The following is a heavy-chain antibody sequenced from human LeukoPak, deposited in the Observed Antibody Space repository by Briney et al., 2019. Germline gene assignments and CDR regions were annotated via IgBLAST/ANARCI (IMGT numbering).Heavy chain of an antibody. J-gene: IGHJ1*01. Sequence: GGSLRLSCAASGFTFSSYAMHWARQAPGKGLEWVAVISYDGSNKYYADSVKGRFTISRDNSKNTLYLQMNSLRAEDTAVYYCATCRCPEAAFQHWGQGTLVTVSS. CDR2: ISYDGSNK. V-gene: IGHV3-30*04. CDR1: GFTFSSYA. D-gene: IGHD6-19*01. CDR3: ATCRCPEAAFQH.